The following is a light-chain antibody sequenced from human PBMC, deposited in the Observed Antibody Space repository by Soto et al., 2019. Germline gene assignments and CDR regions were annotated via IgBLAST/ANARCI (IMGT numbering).Light chain of an antibody. CDR2: DTS. CDR1: QSISSW. Sequence: DIQMTQSPSTLSASVGDRVTITCRASQSISSWLAWYQQKPGKAPKLLIYDTSSLESGVPSRFSVSGSGTEFTLPISSLQPDDFAIYYCQQYISYWTFGHGTKVEIK. V-gene: IGKV1-5*01. CDR3: QQYISYWT. J-gene: IGKJ1*01.